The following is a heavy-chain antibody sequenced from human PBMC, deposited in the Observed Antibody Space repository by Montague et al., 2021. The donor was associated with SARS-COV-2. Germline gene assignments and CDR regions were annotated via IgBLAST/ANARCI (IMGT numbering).Heavy chain of an antibody. D-gene: IGHD3/OR15-3a*01. Sequence: SETLSLTCTVSGDSISIYYWSWIRRPPGKGLEWLGYIYYSGSTNYNPSLKSRVTISVDTSKDQFSLRLSSVTAADTAVYYCARLPYFLPGYAYFDFWGQGSRVIVSS. CDR2: IYYSGST. CDR3: ARLPYFLPGYAYFDF. J-gene: IGHJ4*02. V-gene: IGHV4-59*08. CDR1: GDSISIYY.